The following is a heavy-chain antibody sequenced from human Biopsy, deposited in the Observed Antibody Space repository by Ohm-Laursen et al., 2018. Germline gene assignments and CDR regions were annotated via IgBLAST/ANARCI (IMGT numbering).Heavy chain of an antibody. CDR1: KFTFSSHA. CDR3: ARDLYDFCGGCPFDP. J-gene: IGHJ5*02. V-gene: IGHV3-23*01. D-gene: IGHD3-3*01. CDR2: INGSGGST. Sequence: SLRLSCTASKFTFSSHAMSWVRQAPGKGPECVSVINGSGGSTYYADPVKGRFTISRDNSRNTLYLQMNSLRADDTAMYYCARDLYDFCGGCPFDPWGQGTLVTVSP.